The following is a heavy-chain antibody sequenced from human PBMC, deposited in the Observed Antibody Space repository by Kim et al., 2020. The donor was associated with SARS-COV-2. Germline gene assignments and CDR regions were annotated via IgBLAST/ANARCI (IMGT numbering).Heavy chain of an antibody. J-gene: IGHJ4*02. D-gene: IGHD6-13*01. V-gene: IGHV4-39*02. CDR3: ARVRSSSLHFDY. CDR2: IYYSGST. CDR1: GGSVSSSNYY. Sequence: SETLSLTCTVSGGSVSSSNYYWAWIRQPPGKELEWIGSIYYSGSTYYNPSLKSRLTISVETSKNQFSLNLKSVTAADTAIYYCARVRSSSLHFDYWGQGTLVTVSS.